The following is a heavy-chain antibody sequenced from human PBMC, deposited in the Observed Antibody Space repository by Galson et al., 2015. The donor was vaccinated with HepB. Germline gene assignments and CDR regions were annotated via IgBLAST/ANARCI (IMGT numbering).Heavy chain of an antibody. D-gene: IGHD2-2*01. CDR1: GFTFSSYS. J-gene: IGHJ3*02. Sequence: SLRLSCAASGFTFSSYSMNWVRQAPGKGLEWVSSISSSSSYIYYADSVKGRFTISRDNAKNSLYLQMNSLRAEDTAVYYCARDPGHYQLLSSGRAFDIWGQGTMVTVSS. CDR3: ARDPGHYQLLSSGRAFDI. V-gene: IGHV3-21*01. CDR2: ISSSSSYI.